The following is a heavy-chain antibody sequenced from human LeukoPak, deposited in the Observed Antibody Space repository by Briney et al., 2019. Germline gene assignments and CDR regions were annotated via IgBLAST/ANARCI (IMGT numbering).Heavy chain of an antibody. V-gene: IGHV1-69*13. J-gene: IGHJ4*02. CDR2: IIPIFGTA. CDR1: GGTFSSYA. CDR3: ARFNAAYCGGDCYDYFDY. D-gene: IGHD2-21*01. Sequence: SMKVSCKASGGTFSSYAISWVRQAPGQGLEWMGGIIPIFGTANYAQKFQGRVTITADESTSTAYMELSSLRSEDTAVYYCARFNAAYCGGDCYDYFDYWGQGTLVTVSS.